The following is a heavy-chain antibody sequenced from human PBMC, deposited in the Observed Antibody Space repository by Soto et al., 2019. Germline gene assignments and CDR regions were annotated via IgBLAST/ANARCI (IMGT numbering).Heavy chain of an antibody. CDR2: ISSSSSYI. D-gene: IGHD5-12*01. V-gene: IGHV3-21*01. CDR1: GFTFSSYS. J-gene: IGHJ4*02. Sequence: LRLSCAASGFTFSSYSMNWVRQAPGKGLEWVSSISSSSSYIYYADSVKGRFTISRDNAKNSLYLQMNSLRAEDTAVYYCARNPYSGYDRQSAYWGQGTLVTVSS. CDR3: ARNPYSGYDRQSAY.